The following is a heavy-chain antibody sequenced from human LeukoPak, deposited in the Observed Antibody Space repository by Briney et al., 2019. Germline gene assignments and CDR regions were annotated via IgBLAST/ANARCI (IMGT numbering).Heavy chain of an antibody. Sequence: PGGSLRLSCAASGFTFSSYWMHWVRHAPGKGLVWVSRISTDGSSTNSADSVKGRLTISRHNAKNTLYLQMNSLRDEDTAVYYCVREYSTSSGRAFDMWGQGTMVTVSP. CDR1: GFTFSSYW. D-gene: IGHD6-6*01. J-gene: IGHJ3*02. CDR3: VREYSTSSGRAFDM. V-gene: IGHV3-74*01. CDR2: ISTDGSST.